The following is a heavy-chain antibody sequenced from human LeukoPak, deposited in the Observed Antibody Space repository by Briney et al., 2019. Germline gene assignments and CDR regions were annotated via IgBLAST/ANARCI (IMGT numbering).Heavy chain of an antibody. Sequence: GGSLRLSCAASGFTVSSNYMSWVRQAPGKGLEWVANINQDESEKYYVDSVKGRFTISRDNAKNSLYLQMNSLRAEDTAVYYCARDGVMAGIYFDYWGQGTLVTVSS. CDR2: INQDESEK. CDR1: GFTVSSNY. V-gene: IGHV3-7*03. D-gene: IGHD6-19*01. CDR3: ARDGVMAGIYFDY. J-gene: IGHJ4*02.